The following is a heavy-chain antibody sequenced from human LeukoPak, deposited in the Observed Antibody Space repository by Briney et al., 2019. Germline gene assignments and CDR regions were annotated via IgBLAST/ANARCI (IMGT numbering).Heavy chain of an antibody. J-gene: IGHJ4*02. Sequence: GGSLRLSCAASGFTFSSYGMHWVRQAPGKGLEWVAFIRYDGSNKYYADSVKGRFTISRDNSKNTLYLQMNSLRAEDTAVYYCAKDPGGDSSGWYRILEYFDYWGQGTLVTVSS. D-gene: IGHD6-19*01. CDR2: IRYDGSNK. CDR3: AKDPGGDSSGWYRILEYFDY. CDR1: GFTFSSYG. V-gene: IGHV3-30*02.